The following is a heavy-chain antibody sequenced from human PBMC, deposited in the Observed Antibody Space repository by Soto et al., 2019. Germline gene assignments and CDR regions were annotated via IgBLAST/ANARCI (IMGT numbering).Heavy chain of an antibody. Sequence: QVHLMESGGGVVQPGGSLRLSCAASGFIFSAYAMHWVRQAPGKGLEWVALVSSTGTNEYYADSVKGRFTISRDNSKDSLYLQMDNLRADDTALYYCARAWIHLYSPPDSWGQGALVSVSS. CDR3: ARAWIHLYSPPDS. V-gene: IGHV3-30-3*01. D-gene: IGHD5-18*01. CDR2: VSSTGTNE. J-gene: IGHJ4*02. CDR1: GFIFSAYA.